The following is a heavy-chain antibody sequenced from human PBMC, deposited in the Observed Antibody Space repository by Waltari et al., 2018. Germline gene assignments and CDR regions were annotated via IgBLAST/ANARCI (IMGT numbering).Heavy chain of an antibody. CDR1: GGTFSSYA. CDR3: AREGSSSSFAGAPLFDY. D-gene: IGHD6-6*01. V-gene: IGHV1-69*14. J-gene: IGHJ4*02. Sequence: QVQLVQSGAEVKKPGSSVKVSCKASGGTFSSYAISWVRQAPGKGLEWMGGIIPIFGTANYAQKFQGRVTITADKSTSTAYMELSSLRSEDTAVYYCAREGSSSSFAGAPLFDYWGQGTLVTVSS. CDR2: IIPIFGTA.